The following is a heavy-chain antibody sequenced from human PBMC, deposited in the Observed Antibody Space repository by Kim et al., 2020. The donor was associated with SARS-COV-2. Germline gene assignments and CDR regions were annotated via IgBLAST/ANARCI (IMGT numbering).Heavy chain of an antibody. CDR2: ITSSGSYT. CDR3: ARDYCSSTSCYLGGYYYYYGMDV. CDR1: GFSFSNFS. V-gene: IGHV3-11*06. J-gene: IGHJ6*02. D-gene: IGHD2-2*01. Sequence: GGSLRLSCAASGFSFSNFSMSWIRQAPGKGLEWVAYITSSGSYTNYADSVKGRFTISRDNAKNSLYLQMNSLRAEDTAVYYCARDYCSSTSCYLGGYYYYYGMDVWGQGTTVTVSS.